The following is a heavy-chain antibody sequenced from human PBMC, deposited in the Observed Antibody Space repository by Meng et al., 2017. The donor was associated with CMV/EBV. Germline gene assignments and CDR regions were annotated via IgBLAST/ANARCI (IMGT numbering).Heavy chain of an antibody. CDR1: GYSVSRYCGA. CDR3: ARDVPNNWFDP. CDR2: TYYSSKLYN. V-gene: IGHV6-1*01. J-gene: IGHJ5*02. Sequence: SGYSVSRYCGALTWIRQAPSRGLEWLGRTYYSSKLYNDYAVSVKSRITINPDTSKNQFSLQLNSVTPEDTAVYYCARDVPNNWFDPWGQGTLVTVSS.